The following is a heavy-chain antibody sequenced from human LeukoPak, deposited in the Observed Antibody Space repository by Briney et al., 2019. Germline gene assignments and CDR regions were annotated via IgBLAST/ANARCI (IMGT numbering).Heavy chain of an antibody. CDR2: INPSSGST. CDR1: GYTFISYY. Sequence: ASVKVSCKASGYTFISYYMHWVRQAPGQGLEWMGIINPSSGSTSFAQRFQGRVTMTRDMSTSTVYMALSSLRSEDTAVYYCARTVGSTARWFDPWGRGTLVTVSS. V-gene: IGHV1-46*01. CDR3: ARTVGSTARWFDP. D-gene: IGHD1-26*01. J-gene: IGHJ5*02.